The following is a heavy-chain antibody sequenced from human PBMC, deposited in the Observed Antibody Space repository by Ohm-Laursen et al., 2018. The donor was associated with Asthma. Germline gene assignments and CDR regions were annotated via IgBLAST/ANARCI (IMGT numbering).Heavy chain of an antibody. D-gene: IGHD1-26*01. Sequence: TLSLTCTVSGGSINSGGYYWSWIRQHPGKGLEWIAYIYYNGFTNYNPSLKSRVTISVDTSKNQFSLNLNSVSATDTAVYFCARSGTYSNDWFDPWGQGTLVIVSS. J-gene: IGHJ5*02. CDR1: GGSINSGGYY. CDR2: IYYNGFT. CDR3: ARSGTYSNDWFDP. V-gene: IGHV4-31*03.